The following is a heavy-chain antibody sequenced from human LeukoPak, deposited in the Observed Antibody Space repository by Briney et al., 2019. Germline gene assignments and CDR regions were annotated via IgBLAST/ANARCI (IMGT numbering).Heavy chain of an antibody. J-gene: IGHJ4*02. Sequence: GGSLRLSCAASGFTFSSYAMHWVRQAPGKGLEWVAVISYDGSNKYYADSVKGRFTISRDNSENTLYLQMNSLRAEDTAVYYCARAHDYYDSSGYYHLSPIDYWGQGTLVTVSS. CDR1: GFTFSSYA. CDR2: ISYDGSNK. V-gene: IGHV3-30*01. D-gene: IGHD3-22*01. CDR3: ARAHDYYDSSGYYHLSPIDY.